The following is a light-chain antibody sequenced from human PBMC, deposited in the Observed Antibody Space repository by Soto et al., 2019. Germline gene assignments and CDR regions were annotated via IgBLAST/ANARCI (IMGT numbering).Light chain of an antibody. CDR1: SSDVGSYDH. V-gene: IGLV2-11*01. Sequence: QSVLTQPRSVSGSPGQAVTISCTGTSSDVGSYDHVSWYQQHPGKAPKVIMYEVNQRSSRVPDRFSGSKSGNTASLTISGLQAEDEAYYYCSSYAGSYSVVFGGGTKVTVL. J-gene: IGLJ2*01. CDR2: EVN. CDR3: SSYAGSYSVV.